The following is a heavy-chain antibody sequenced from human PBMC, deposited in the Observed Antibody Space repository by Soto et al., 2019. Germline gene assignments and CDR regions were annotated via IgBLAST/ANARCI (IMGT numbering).Heavy chain of an antibody. Sequence: SETLSLTCTVSGGSISSYYWSWIRQPPGKGLEWIGYIYYSGSTNYNPSLKSRVTISVDTSKNQFSLKLSSVTAADTAVYYCARDDSSGWYFDYWGQGTLVTVSS. CDR2: IYYSGST. CDR3: ARDDSSGWYFDY. J-gene: IGHJ4*02. CDR1: GGSISSYY. V-gene: IGHV4-59*01. D-gene: IGHD6-19*01.